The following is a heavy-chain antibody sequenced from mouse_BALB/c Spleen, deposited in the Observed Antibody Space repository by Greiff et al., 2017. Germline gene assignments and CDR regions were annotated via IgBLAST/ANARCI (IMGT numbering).Heavy chain of an antibody. V-gene: IGHV5-9*03. CDR1: GFTFSSYT. D-gene: IGHD1-1*01. J-gene: IGHJ2*01. CDR2: ISSGGGNT. CDR3: ARYPTVVAPYFDY. Sequence: EVHLVESGGGLVKPGGSLKLSCAASGFTFSSYTMSWVRQTPEKRLEWVATISSGGGNTYYPDSVKGRFTISRDNAKNNLYLQMSSLRSEDTALYYCARYPTVVAPYFDYWGQGTTLTVSS.